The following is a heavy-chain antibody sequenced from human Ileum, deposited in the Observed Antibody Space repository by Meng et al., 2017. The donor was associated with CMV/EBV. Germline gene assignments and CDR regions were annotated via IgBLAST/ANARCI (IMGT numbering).Heavy chain of an antibody. CDR3: ARDSSGVSGTFDS. CDR2: MRSSGSS. J-gene: IGHJ4*02. CDR1: GGSISSSTYY. D-gene: IGHD5/OR15-5a*01. Sequence: ESGPGSVKPSEPLSLTCPVSGGSISSSTYYWGWVRQPPGKGLEWIGLMRSSGSSFYSPSLRSRVTMSVDTSKNQFSLKVNSVTAADTDVYYCARDSSGVSGTFDSWGQGTLVTVSS. V-gene: IGHV4-39*07.